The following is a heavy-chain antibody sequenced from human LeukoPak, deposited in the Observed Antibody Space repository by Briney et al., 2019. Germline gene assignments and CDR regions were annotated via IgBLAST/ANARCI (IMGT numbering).Heavy chain of an antibody. Sequence: ASVKVSCKASGYTFTGYYMHWVRQAPGQGLEWMGWINPNSGGTDYAQKFQGRVTMTRDTSISTAYMELSRLRSDDTAVYYCARPNVAFDAFDIWGQGTMVTVSS. J-gene: IGHJ3*02. CDR3: ARPNVAFDAFDI. D-gene: IGHD1-1*01. V-gene: IGHV1-2*02. CDR2: INPNSGGT. CDR1: GYTFTGYY.